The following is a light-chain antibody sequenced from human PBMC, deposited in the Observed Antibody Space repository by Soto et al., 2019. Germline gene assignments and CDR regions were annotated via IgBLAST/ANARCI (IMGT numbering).Light chain of an antibody. J-gene: IGKJ1*01. CDR3: QQYTHLPVWS. CDR2: TAS. Sequence: IQVTQYPASLSASVGDRVTFTCRASQDIAIYLAWYQQKPGEAPNLLIHTASTLHGGVPSRFSGSGSGTDFTLTISSLQSEDFAMYYCQQYTHLPVWSFGQGTNVDI. CDR1: QDIAIY. V-gene: IGKV1-9*01.